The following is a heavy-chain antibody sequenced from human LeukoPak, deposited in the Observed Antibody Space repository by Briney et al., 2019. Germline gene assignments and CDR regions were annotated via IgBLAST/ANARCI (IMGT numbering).Heavy chain of an antibody. CDR3: ARGRYSSSWYTWFDP. CDR1: GGSISSSSYY. V-gene: IGHV4-39*07. Sequence: SETLSLTCTVSGGSISSSSYYWGWIRQPPGKGLEWIGSIYTSGSTNYNPSLKSRVTISVDTSKNQFSLKLSSVTAADTAVYYCARGRYSSSWYTWFDPWGQGTLVTVSS. J-gene: IGHJ5*02. D-gene: IGHD6-13*01. CDR2: IYTSGST.